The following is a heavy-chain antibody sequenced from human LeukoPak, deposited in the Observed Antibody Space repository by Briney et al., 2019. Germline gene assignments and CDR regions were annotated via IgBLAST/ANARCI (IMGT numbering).Heavy chain of an antibody. J-gene: IGHJ6*03. D-gene: IGHD2/OR15-2a*01. CDR2: INSDGSST. V-gene: IGHV3-74*01. CDR1: GLIIRSYW. CDR3: ARETTCPIGTDCSCMDV. Sequence: PGGSLRLSCAASGLIIRSYWMHWVRQAPGKGLVWVSRINSDGSSTSYADSVKGRFTISRDNAENTLYLHMNSLRVDDTAVYYCARETTCPIGTDCSCMDVWGRGTTVTVSS.